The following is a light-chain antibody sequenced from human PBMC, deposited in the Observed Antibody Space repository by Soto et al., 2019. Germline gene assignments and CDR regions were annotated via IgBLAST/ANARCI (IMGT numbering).Light chain of an antibody. Sequence: QSVLTQPPSASGSPGQSVTNSCTGTKSDIGVYDFVSWYQHHPGKAPRLIIYEVVQRPSGLPDRFSGSKSGNTASLTVSGLQAADEADYFCKSYAGSNTYVFGSGTKVTV. V-gene: IGLV2-8*01. CDR2: EVV. CDR3: KSYAGSNTYV. J-gene: IGLJ1*01. CDR1: KSDIGVYDF.